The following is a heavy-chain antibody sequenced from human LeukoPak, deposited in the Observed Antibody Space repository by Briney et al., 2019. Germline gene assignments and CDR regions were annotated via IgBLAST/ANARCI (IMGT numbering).Heavy chain of an antibody. V-gene: IGHV4-39*07. CDR3: ARAYIAAAGIIDY. CDR2: IYYLGST. CDR1: GGSISSSSYY. D-gene: IGHD6-13*01. Sequence: PSETLSLTCTVSGGSISSSSYYWGWIRQPPGKGLEWIGSIYYLGSTYYNPSLKSRVTISVDTSKNQFSLKLSSVTAADTAVYYCARAYIAAAGIIDYWGQGTLVTVSS. J-gene: IGHJ4*02.